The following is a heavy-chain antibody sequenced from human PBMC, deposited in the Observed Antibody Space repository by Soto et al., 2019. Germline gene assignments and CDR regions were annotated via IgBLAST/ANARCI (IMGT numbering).Heavy chain of an antibody. V-gene: IGHV4-4*02. Sequence: QVQLQESGPGLVKPSGTLSLTCAVSGGSISSSNWWSWVRQPPGKGLEWIGEIYHSGSTNYNPSLKSRVTISVDKSKNQFSLKLSSVIAADTAVYYCARSDTNIHYDSSGYAHPLGYGMDVWGQGTTVTVSS. CDR3: ARSDTNIHYDSSGYAHPLGYGMDV. J-gene: IGHJ6*02. CDR1: GGSISSSNW. CDR2: IYHSGST. D-gene: IGHD3-22*01.